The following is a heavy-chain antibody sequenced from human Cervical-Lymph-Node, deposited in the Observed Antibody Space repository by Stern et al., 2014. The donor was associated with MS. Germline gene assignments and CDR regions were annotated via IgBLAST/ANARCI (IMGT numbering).Heavy chain of an antibody. CDR2: STPYHGNT. Sequence: QLVQSGSEVKKPGATITVSCKASGYSFDSFGLSWVRQAPGQGLEWMGWSTPYHGNTNYAQRLHGRVTMTTDTSTSTAYMELRSLRSDDTAMYYCVRDGVYSPSSQDAFDIWGQGTMVTVSS. J-gene: IGHJ3*02. CDR3: VRDGVYSPSSQDAFDI. CDR1: GYSFDSFG. V-gene: IGHV1-18*01. D-gene: IGHD6-6*01.